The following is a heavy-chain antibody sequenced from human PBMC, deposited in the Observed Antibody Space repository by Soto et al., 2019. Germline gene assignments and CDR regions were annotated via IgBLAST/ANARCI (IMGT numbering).Heavy chain of an antibody. CDR3: ARRPYCTNGVCYTPRDCWFDP. V-gene: IGHV4-39*01. Sequence: SETLSLTCTVSGGSISSSSYYWGWIRQPPGKGLEWIGSIYYSGSTYYNPSLKSRVTISVDTSKNQFSLKLSSVTAADTAVYYCARRPYCTNGVCYTPRDCWFDPWGQGTLVTVSS. CDR1: GGSISSSSYY. D-gene: IGHD2-8*01. J-gene: IGHJ5*02. CDR2: IYYSGST.